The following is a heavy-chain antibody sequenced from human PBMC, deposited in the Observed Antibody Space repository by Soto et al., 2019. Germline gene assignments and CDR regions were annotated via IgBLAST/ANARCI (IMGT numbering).Heavy chain of an antibody. CDR1: GGSLSSSSYF. CDR2: IYYSGST. CDR3: ARAKYYDFWSGYYTYYFDY. J-gene: IGHJ4*02. V-gene: IGHV4-39*01. D-gene: IGHD3-3*01. Sequence: SETLSLTCTVSGGSLSSSSYFWGWIRQPPGKGLEWIGSIYYSGSTYYNPSLKSRVTISVDTSKNQFSLKLSSVTAADTAVYYCARAKYYDFWSGYYTYYFDYWGQGTLVTVSS.